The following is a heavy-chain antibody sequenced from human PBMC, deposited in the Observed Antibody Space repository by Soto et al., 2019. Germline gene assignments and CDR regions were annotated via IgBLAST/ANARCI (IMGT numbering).Heavy chain of an antibody. Sequence: QVQLVQSGAEEKKPGASVKVSCKASGYTFTGYAMHWVRQAPGQRLEWMGWINAGNGNTKYSQKFQGRVTITRDTSASTANMELCSLRSEDMAVYYCSRAVAVAADFDYWGQGTLVTVSS. D-gene: IGHD6-19*01. J-gene: IGHJ4*02. CDR2: INAGNGNT. CDR3: SRAVAVAADFDY. CDR1: GYTFTGYA. V-gene: IGHV1-3*05.